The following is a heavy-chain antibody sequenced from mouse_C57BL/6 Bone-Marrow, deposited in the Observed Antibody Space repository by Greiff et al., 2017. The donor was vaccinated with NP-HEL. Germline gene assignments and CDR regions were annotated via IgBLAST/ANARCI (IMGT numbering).Heavy chain of an antibody. CDR2: ISRGSSTI. CDR3: ARRYDFAY. CDR1: GFTFSDYG. D-gene: IGHD2-3*01. Sequence: EVKLVESGGGLVKPGGSLKLSCAASGFTFSDYGMHWVRQAPEKGLEWVAYISRGSSTIYYADTVKGRFTISRDNAKNTLFLQMTSLRSEDTAMYYCARRYDFAYWGQGTLVTVSA. V-gene: IGHV5-17*01. J-gene: IGHJ3*01.